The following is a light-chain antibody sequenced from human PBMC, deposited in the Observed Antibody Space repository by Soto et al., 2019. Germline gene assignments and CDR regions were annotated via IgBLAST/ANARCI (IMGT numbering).Light chain of an antibody. CDR1: SGHSNYV. Sequence: QLVLTQSPSASASLGASVKLTCTLSSGHSNYVIAWHQQQPEKGPRYLMKLNSDGSHSKGDGIPDRFSGSSSGAERYLTISSIQSEDEADYYCQTWDTGIRVFGGGTELTVL. V-gene: IGLV4-69*01. CDR2: LNSDGSH. J-gene: IGLJ2*01. CDR3: QTWDTGIRV.